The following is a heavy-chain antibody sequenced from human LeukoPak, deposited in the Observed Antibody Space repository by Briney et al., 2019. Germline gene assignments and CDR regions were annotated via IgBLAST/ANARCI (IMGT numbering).Heavy chain of an antibody. Sequence: GGSLRLSCAASGFTFSRYWMHWVRQAPGKGLVWVSRINSDGSSTSYADSVKGRFTISRDNAKNTLYLQMNSLRAEDTAVYYCARSDDFWSGYYPYWGQGTLVTVSS. V-gene: IGHV3-74*01. CDR1: GFTFSRYW. J-gene: IGHJ4*02. CDR2: INSDGSST. D-gene: IGHD3-3*01. CDR3: ARSDDFWSGYYPY.